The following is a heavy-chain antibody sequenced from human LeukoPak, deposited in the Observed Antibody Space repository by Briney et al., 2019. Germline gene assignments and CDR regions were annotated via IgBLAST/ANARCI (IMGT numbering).Heavy chain of an antibody. CDR2: IYSGGST. J-gene: IGHJ1*01. V-gene: IGHV3-53*01. D-gene: IGHD3-22*01. CDR3: ARGRVYYDGSGYKTAEYFQH. CDR1: GFTVSSKY. Sequence: GGSLRLSCAASGFTVSSKYMSWVRQAPGKGLEWVSVIYSGGSTYYADSVKGRFTISRDNSKNTLYLQMNSLKAEDTAVYYCARGRVYYDGSGYKTAEYFQHWGQGTLVTVSS.